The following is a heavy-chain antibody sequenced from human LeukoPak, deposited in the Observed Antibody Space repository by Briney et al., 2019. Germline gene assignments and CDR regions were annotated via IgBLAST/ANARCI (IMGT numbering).Heavy chain of an antibody. CDR1: GGSISSSSYY. Sequence: TSETLSLTCTVSGGSISSSSYYWGWIRQPPGKGLEWIGSIYYSGSTYYNPSLKSRVSISVDTSKNQFSLKLSSVTAADTAVYYCATAYDSSGFDALDIWGQGTMVTVSS. D-gene: IGHD3-22*01. CDR2: IYYSGST. J-gene: IGHJ3*02. V-gene: IGHV4-39*07. CDR3: ATAYDSSGFDALDI.